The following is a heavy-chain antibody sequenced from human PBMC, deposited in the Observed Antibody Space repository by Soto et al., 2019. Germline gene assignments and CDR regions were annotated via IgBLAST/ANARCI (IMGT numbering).Heavy chain of an antibody. CDR1: GGTFSSYA. Sequence: QVQLVQSGAEVKKPGSSVKVSCKASGGTFSSYAISWVRQAPGQGLEWMGGIIPIFGTANYAQKFQGRVTITADESTSTAYMELSSLRSEDTAVYYCAKFFYYDSSGYYYEWGYFDYWGQGTLVTVSS. CDR2: IIPIFGTA. V-gene: IGHV1-69*01. J-gene: IGHJ4*02. CDR3: AKFFYYDSSGYYYEWGYFDY. D-gene: IGHD3-22*01.